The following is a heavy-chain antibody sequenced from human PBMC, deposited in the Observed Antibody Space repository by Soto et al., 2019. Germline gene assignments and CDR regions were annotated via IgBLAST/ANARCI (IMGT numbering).Heavy chain of an antibody. CDR1: GFTVSRNY. V-gene: IGHV3-53*01. J-gene: IGHJ4*02. CDR3: ATSSLAYFDY. Sequence: GGSLRLSCAASGFTVSRNYMTWVRQAPVKGLEWVSVIYSGGSTYYADSVKGRFTISRDNSKNTLYLQMNSLRADDTAVYYCATSSLAYFDYWGQGTLVTVSS. D-gene: IGHD3-16*02. CDR2: IYSGGST.